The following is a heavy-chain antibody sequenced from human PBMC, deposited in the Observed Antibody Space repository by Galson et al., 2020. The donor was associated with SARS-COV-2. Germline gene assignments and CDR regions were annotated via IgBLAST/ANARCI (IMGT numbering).Heavy chain of an antibody. J-gene: IGHJ2*01. CDR1: GFTFSSYE. CDR2: ISSSGSTI. D-gene: IGHD3-3*01. V-gene: IGHV3-48*03. Sequence: GGSLRLSCAASGFTFSSYEMNWVRQAPGKGLEWVSYISSSGSTIYYADSVKGRFTISRDNAKNSLYLQMNSLRAEDTAVYYCARAAMTSGTYYDFWSGYYPPAYWYFGLWGRGTLVTVSS. CDR3: ARAAMTSGTYYDFWSGYYPPAYWYFGL.